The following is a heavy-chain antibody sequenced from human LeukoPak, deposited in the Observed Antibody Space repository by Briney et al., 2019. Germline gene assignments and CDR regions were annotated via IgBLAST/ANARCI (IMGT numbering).Heavy chain of an antibody. Sequence: GGSLRLSCAASGFTFSSYAMSWVRQAPGKGLEWVSAISGSGGSTYYADSVKARFTISRDNSKNTLYLQMNSLRAEDTDVYYCANRHYDSSGYYYVNAFNIWGQGTMVTVSS. CDR2: ISGSGGST. CDR1: GFTFSSYA. J-gene: IGHJ3*02. D-gene: IGHD3-22*01. V-gene: IGHV3-23*01. CDR3: ANRHYDSSGYYYVNAFNI.